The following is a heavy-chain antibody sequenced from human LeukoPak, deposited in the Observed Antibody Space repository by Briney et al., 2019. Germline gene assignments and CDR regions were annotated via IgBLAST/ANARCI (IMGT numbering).Heavy chain of an antibody. CDR1: GYTFTGYY. Sequence: ASVKVSCKASGYTFTGYYMHWVRQAPGQGLEWMGWINPNSGGTNYAQKFQGRVTMTRDTSISTAYMELSRLRSDDTAVYYCARDNYDILTGPNYYYYYGMDVWGQGTTVTVSS. D-gene: IGHD3-9*01. J-gene: IGHJ6*02. CDR3: ARDNYDILTGPNYYYYYGMDV. CDR2: INPNSGGT. V-gene: IGHV1-2*02.